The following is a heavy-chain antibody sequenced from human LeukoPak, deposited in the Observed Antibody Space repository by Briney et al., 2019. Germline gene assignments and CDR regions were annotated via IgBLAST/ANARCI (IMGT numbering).Heavy chain of an antibody. Sequence: GGSLRLSCAASGFTFRSYWMIWVRQAPGKGLEWVANINQAGSEKYYVDSVKGRFTISGDNAKNSLYLQMNSLRAEDAAVYYCARESNGWYTHFDYWGQGTLVTVSS. CDR3: ARESNGWYTHFDY. D-gene: IGHD6-19*01. CDR1: GFTFRSYW. V-gene: IGHV3-7*05. CDR2: INQAGSEK. J-gene: IGHJ4*02.